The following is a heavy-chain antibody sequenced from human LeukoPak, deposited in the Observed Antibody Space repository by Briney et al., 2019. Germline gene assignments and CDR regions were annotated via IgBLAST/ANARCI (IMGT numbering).Heavy chain of an antibody. CDR2: INWSGGTT. Sequence: PTGGSLRLSCAASGFTFDDYAMSWVRQVPGKGLEWVSGINWSGGTTRYADSVKGRFTISRDNAKNSLYLQMNSLRAEDTALYYCARDNGAYYDSSGYSFDLWGRGTLVTVSS. CDR3: ARDNGAYYDSSGYSFDL. V-gene: IGHV3-20*04. D-gene: IGHD3-22*01. CDR1: GFTFDDYA. J-gene: IGHJ2*01.